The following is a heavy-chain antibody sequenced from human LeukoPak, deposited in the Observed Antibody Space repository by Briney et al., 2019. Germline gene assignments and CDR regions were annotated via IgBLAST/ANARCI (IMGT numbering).Heavy chain of an antibody. CDR2: IYHSGST. V-gene: IGHV4-39*07. CDR3: ARIEYNSGWYYFDD. J-gene: IGHJ4*02. D-gene: IGHD6-19*01. Sequence: SETLSLTCTVSGGSISSSSYYWAWIRQPPGKGLEWIGNIYHSGSTNYNPSLKSRVSISVDTSKNHISLKLSSVTAADTAVYYCARIEYNSGWYYFDDWGQGTLVTVSS. CDR1: GGSISSSSYY.